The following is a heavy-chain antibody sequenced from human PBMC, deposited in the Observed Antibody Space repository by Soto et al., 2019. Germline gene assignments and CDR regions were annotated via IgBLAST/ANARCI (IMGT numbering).Heavy chain of an antibody. Sequence: PSQTLSLTCAISGDSVSSNSAAWNWIRQSPSRGLEWLGRTYYRSKWYNDYAISVKSRITINPDTSKNQFSLQLNSVTPEDTAVYYCARGDTSSFQGSLWFDPWGQGTLVTVSS. D-gene: IGHD6-6*01. V-gene: IGHV6-1*01. CDR3: ARGDTSSFQGSLWFDP. J-gene: IGHJ5*02. CDR2: TYYRSKWYN. CDR1: GDSVSSNSAA.